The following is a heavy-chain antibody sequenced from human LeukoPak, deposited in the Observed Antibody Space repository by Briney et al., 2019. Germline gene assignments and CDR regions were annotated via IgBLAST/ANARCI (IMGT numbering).Heavy chain of an antibody. D-gene: IGHD2-2*02. J-gene: IGHJ6*03. CDR1: GFTFSSYA. Sequence: AGGSLRLSCAASGFTFSSYAVSWVRQAPGKGLEWVSAISGSGGSTYYADSVKGRFTISRDNSKNTLYLQMNSLRAEDTAVYYCAKPDCSSTSCYKWAYYYYYMDVWGKGTTVTVSS. CDR2: ISGSGGST. V-gene: IGHV3-23*01. CDR3: AKPDCSSTSCYKWAYYYYYMDV.